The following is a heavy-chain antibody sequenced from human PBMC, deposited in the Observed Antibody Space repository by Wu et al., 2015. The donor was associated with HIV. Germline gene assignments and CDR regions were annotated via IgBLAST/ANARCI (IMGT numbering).Heavy chain of an antibody. Sequence: QPQLEQSGPEAKRPGASVKVSCKASYILSSYPIAWVRQAPGQRLEWMGWMNPKNGHIQPAQRFQDRITMSADNSAHTGYMELRRLTSDDTAIYFCARVQFDPDYYTYFDLWGQGSLVTVSS. CDR2: MNPKNGHI. D-gene: IGHD4/OR15-4a*01. J-gene: IGHJ2*01. CDR3: ARVQFDPDYYTYFDL. V-gene: IGHV1-18*01. CDR1: YILSSYP.